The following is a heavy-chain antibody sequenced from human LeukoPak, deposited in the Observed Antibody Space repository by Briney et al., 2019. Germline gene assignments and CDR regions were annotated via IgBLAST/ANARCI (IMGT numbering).Heavy chain of an antibody. J-gene: IGHJ5*02. CDR3: ARGQGASRGWFDP. V-gene: IGHV3-53*01. CDR1: GFTVSSNY. CDR2: FYSGGST. Sequence: PGGSLRLSCAASGFTVSSNYVSWVRQAPGKGLEWVSVFYSGGSTYYADSVQGRFTLSRDNSKNTVYLQMNSLRAEDTAVYYWARGQGASRGWFDPWGQGTLVTVSS. D-gene: IGHD4/OR15-4a*01.